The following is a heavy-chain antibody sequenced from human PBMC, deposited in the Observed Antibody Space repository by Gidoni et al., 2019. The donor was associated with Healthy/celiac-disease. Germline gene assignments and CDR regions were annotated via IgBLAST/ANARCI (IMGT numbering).Heavy chain of an antibody. CDR1: GVTFSSYS. J-gene: IGHJ4*02. CDR2: ISSSSSYI. V-gene: IGHV3-21*01. CDR3: ARDRDDFWSGYSDY. Sequence: EVQLVESGGGLVKPGGSMRPSCAASGVTFSSYSMNWVRQAPGKGLEWVSSISSSSSYIYYADSLKGRFTISRDNAKNSLYLKMNSLRAEDTAVYYCARDRDDFWSGYSDYWGQGTLVTVSS. D-gene: IGHD3-3*01.